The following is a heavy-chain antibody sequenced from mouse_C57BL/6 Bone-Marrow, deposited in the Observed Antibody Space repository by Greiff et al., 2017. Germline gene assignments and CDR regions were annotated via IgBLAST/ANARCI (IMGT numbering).Heavy chain of an antibody. J-gene: IGHJ2*01. V-gene: IGHV1-52*01. CDR2: IDPSDSET. CDR1: GYTFTSYW. D-gene: IGHD4-1*01. CDR3: ARGNWGVYFDY. Sequence: VQLQQPGAELVRPGSSVKLSCKASGYTFTSYWMHWVKQRPIQGLEWIGNIDPSDSETHYNQKFKDKATLTVDKSSSTAYMQLSSLTSEDSAVYYCARGNWGVYFDYWGQGTTLTVSA.